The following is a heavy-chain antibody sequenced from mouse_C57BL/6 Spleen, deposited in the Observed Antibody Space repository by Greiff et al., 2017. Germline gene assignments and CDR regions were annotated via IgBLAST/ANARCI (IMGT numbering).Heavy chain of an antibody. CDR3: ARRDGYLDY. CDR1: GYTFTSYG. V-gene: IGHV1-81*01. Sequence: VQLQQSGAELARPGASVKLSCKASGYTFTSYGISWVKQRTGQGLEWIGEIYPRSGNTYYNEKFKGKATLTADKSSSTAYRELRSLSSEDSAFYFCARRDGYLDYWGQGTTLTVSS. CDR2: IYPRSGNT. J-gene: IGHJ2*01. D-gene: IGHD2-3*01.